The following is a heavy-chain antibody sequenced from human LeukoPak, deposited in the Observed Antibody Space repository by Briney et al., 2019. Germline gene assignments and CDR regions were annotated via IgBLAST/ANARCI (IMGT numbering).Heavy chain of an antibody. D-gene: IGHD2-15*01. J-gene: IGHJ4*02. CDR3: AKDNCSGGSCYSYFDY. CDR2: ISWDGGST. Sequence: GGSLRLSCAASGFTFDDYAMHWVRRAPGKGLEWVSLISWDGGSTYYADSVKGRFTISRDNSKNSLYLQMNSLRAEDTALYYCAKDNCSGGSCYSYFDYWGQGTLVTVSS. V-gene: IGHV3-43D*03. CDR1: GFTFDDYA.